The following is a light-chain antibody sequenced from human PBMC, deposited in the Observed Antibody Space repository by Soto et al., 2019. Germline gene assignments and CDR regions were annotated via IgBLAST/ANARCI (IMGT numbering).Light chain of an antibody. V-gene: IGKV3-15*01. CDR1: QSVSSY. J-gene: IGKJ1*01. CDR3: QQYNKWPRT. Sequence: EIVMTQSPATLSVSPGARATLSCRASQSVSSYLAWYQQKPGQAPRLLIQDASTRATGVPVRFSGSGSGTEFTLTISSLRSEDFAVYYCQQYNKWPRTFGQGTKVDIK. CDR2: DAS.